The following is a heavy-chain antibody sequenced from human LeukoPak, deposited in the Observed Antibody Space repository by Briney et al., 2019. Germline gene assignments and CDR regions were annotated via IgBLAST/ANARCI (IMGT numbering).Heavy chain of an antibody. CDR2: ISSSSSYT. V-gene: IGHV3-11*03. CDR3: AAGLGH. Sequence: GGSLRLSCAASGFTVGSNHMSWVRQAPGKGLEWVSYISSSSSYTNYADSVKGRFTISRDNAKNSLYLQMNSLRAEDTAVYYCAAGLGHWGQGTLVTVSS. D-gene: IGHD6-19*01. J-gene: IGHJ4*02. CDR1: GFTVGSNH.